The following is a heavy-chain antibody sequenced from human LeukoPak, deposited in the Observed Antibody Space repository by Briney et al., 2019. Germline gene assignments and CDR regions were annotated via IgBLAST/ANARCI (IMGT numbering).Heavy chain of an antibody. CDR3: VRMVKAAPGAVDFDC. J-gene: IGHJ4*02. Sequence: GGSLRLSCAASGFTFSSYWMHWVRQVPGKGLVWVSRINGDGTSTSYADSVKGRFTITRDSAENTLYLQMNSLRAEDTAVCYCVRMVKAAPGAVDFDCWGQGTLVTVSS. V-gene: IGHV3-74*01. D-gene: IGHD6-13*01. CDR2: INGDGTST. CDR1: GFTFSSYW.